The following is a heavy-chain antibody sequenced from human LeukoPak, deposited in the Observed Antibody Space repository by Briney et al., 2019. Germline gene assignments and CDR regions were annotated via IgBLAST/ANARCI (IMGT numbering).Heavy chain of an antibody. D-gene: IGHD5-24*01. CDR3: ARGGDGNRRDFDY. V-gene: IGHV1-2*02. CDR2: INPNSGDP. Sequence: ASVKVSCKASGYTFTAYYMHWLRQAPGQGLQWTGWINPNSGDPNYAQTFQGRVTMTRDTSISTAYMQLNSLRSDDTAVYYCARGGDGNRRDFDYWGQGTLVTVSS. J-gene: IGHJ4*02. CDR1: GYTFTAYY.